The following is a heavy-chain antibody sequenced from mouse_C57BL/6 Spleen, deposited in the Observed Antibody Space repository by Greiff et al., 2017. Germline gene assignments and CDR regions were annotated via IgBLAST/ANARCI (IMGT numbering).Heavy chain of an antibody. Sequence: VQLQQSGPGLVQPSQSLSITCTVSGFSLTSYGVHWVRQSPGKGLEWLGVIWSGGSTDYNAAFISRLSISKDNSKSQVFFKMNSLQADDTAIYYCARKGTYYGSSYGYFDVWGTGTTVTVSS. CDR2: IWSGGST. D-gene: IGHD1-1*01. J-gene: IGHJ1*03. CDR1: GFSLTSYG. V-gene: IGHV2-2*01. CDR3: ARKGTYYGSSYGYFDV.